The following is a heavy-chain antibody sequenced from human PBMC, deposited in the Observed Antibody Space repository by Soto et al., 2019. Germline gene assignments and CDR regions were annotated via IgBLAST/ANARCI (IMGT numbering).Heavy chain of an antibody. V-gene: IGHV1-2*04. CDR2: INPNSGGT. Sequence: ASVKVSCKASGYTFIAYYMHWVRQAPGQGLEWMGWINPNSGGTKYAQTFQSWVTMTKDTSISKTYMELGKLRSDDTAVYYCATSRYYYRSGSSYPSAIDYWGQGTLVTVSS. CDR1: GYTFIAYY. D-gene: IGHD3-10*01. CDR3: ATSRYYYRSGSSYPSAIDY. J-gene: IGHJ4*02.